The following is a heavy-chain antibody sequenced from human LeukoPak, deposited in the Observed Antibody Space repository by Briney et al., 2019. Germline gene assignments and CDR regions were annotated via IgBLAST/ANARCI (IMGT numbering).Heavy chain of an antibody. Sequence: PGGSLRLSCAASGFTFSSYAISWVRQAPGQGLEWMGGIIPIFGTANYAQKFQGRVTITADESTSTAYMELSSLRSEDTAVYYCAREGTEDGVANFDYWGQGTLVTVSS. V-gene: IGHV1-69*01. CDR1: GFTFSSYA. J-gene: IGHJ4*02. CDR3: AREGTEDGVANFDY. CDR2: IIPIFGTA. D-gene: IGHD1-1*01.